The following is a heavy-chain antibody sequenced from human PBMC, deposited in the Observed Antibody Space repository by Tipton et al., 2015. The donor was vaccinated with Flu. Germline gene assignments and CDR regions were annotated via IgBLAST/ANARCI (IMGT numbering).Heavy chain of an antibody. Sequence: QLVQSGAEVKKPGASVKVSCKASGYTFTSYGISWVRQAPGQGLEWMGWISAYNGNTNYAQKLQGRVTMTTDTSTSTAYMELRSLRSDDTAVYYCARDVRYCTKGVCYSPAAPMGVWGQGTPGTVSS. J-gene: IGHJ6*02. D-gene: IGHD2-8*01. CDR1: GYTFTSYG. CDR3: ARDVRYCTKGVCYSPAAPMGV. V-gene: IGHV1-18*01. CDR2: ISAYNGNT.